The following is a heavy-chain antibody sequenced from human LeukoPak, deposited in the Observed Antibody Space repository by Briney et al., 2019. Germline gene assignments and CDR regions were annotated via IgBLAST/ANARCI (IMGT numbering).Heavy chain of an antibody. J-gene: IGHJ4*02. Sequence: GGSLRLSCAASGFTVSSNYMSWVRQAPGKGLEWVSVIYSGGSTYYADSVKGRFTISRDNSKNTLYLQMNSLRAEDTAVYYCARAQSGYLFDYWGQGTLVNVSS. CDR1: GFTVSSNY. V-gene: IGHV3-66*01. CDR2: IYSGGST. CDR3: ARAQSGYLFDY. D-gene: IGHD5-12*01.